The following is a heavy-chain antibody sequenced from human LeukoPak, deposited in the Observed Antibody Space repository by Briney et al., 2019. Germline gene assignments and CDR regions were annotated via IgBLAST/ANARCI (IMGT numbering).Heavy chain of an antibody. V-gene: IGHV3-21*04. CDR2: ISSSSSYI. D-gene: IGHD1-20*01. J-gene: IGHJ4*02. CDR3: AKSITGATDY. Sequence: GGSLRLSCAASGFTFSSYSMNWVRQAPGKGLEWVSSISSSSSYIYYADSVKGRFTISRDNAKNSLYLQMNSLRTEDTALYYCAKSITGATDYWGQGTLVTVSS. CDR1: GFTFSSYS.